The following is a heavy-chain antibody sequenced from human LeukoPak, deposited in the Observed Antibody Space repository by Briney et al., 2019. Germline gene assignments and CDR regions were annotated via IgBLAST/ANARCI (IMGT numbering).Heavy chain of an antibody. V-gene: IGHV3-30*03. Sequence: GGSLRLSCAPSGFTFSRHGMRWVRQAPGKGLEWVAIISNDGSRKYYAHSVEGRFTISRDNSKNTLYLQMDSLRAEDTAVYYCARDRAWNYFDYWGQGTLVTVSS. CDR3: ARDRAWNYFDY. J-gene: IGHJ4*02. CDR2: ISNDGSRK. CDR1: GFTFSRHG. D-gene: IGHD3-3*01.